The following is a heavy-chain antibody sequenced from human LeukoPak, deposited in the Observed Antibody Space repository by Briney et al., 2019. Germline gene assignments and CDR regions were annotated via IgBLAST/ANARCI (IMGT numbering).Heavy chain of an antibody. D-gene: IGHD3-22*01. CDR2: QRDGTT. CDR1: GFTVSSNT. CDR3: SRETPDRHDKIEN. J-gene: IGHJ1*01. Sequence: PGGSLRLSCAASGFTVSSNTVIWVRQAPGKGLEWVSVQRDGTTYYKDSVEGRFTISRDNSKNTIYLQMNSLRDGDTAVYYCSRETPDRHDKIENWGQGTLVTVSS. V-gene: IGHV3-53*01.